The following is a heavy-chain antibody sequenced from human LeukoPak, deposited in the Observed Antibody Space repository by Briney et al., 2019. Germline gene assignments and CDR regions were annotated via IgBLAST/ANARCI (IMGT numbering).Heavy chain of an antibody. Sequence: SETLSLTCTVSGGSISSYYWSWIRQPPGKGLEWIGYIYYSGSTNYNPSLKSRVTISVDTSKNQFSLKLSSVTAADTAVYYCARRGDGYRFFDYWGQGTLVTVSS. J-gene: IGHJ4*02. V-gene: IGHV4-59*08. CDR3: ARRGDGYRFFDY. CDR1: GGSISSYY. CDR2: IYYSGST. D-gene: IGHD5-24*01.